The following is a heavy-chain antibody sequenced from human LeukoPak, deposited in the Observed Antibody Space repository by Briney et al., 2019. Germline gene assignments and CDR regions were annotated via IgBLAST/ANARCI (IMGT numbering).Heavy chain of an antibody. CDR1: GFTFSSYW. J-gene: IGHJ4*02. V-gene: IGHV3-74*01. Sequence: GGSLRLSCAASGFTFSSYWKHWVRHAPGKGLVWVSRINSDGSSPIYADSVKGRFTISRDNAKNPLYLQMNSLRTEDTAVYYCARDDSGGSSRALDYWGQGTLVTVSS. CDR2: INSDGSSP. CDR3: ARDDSGGSSRALDY. D-gene: IGHD2-8*02.